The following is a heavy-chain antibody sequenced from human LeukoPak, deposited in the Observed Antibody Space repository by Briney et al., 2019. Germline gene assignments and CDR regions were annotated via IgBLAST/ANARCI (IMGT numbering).Heavy chain of an antibody. D-gene: IGHD3-9*01. Sequence: AASVKVSCKASGYXFTGYNIHWVRQAPGQGLEWMGWINPNSGGTNYAQKFQGRVTMTRDMSISTAYMELSRLTSDDTAVYYCARWFTITSGDYDILTSSYHRGMDVWGQGTTVTVSS. V-gene: IGHV1-2*02. CDR3: ARWFTITSGDYDILTSSYHRGMDV. J-gene: IGHJ6*02. CDR2: INPNSGGT. CDR1: GYXFTGYN.